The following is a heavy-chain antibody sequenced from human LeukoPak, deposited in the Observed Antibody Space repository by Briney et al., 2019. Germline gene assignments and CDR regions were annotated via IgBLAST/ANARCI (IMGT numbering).Heavy chain of an antibody. Sequence: SETLSLTCTVSGGSISSYYWSWIRQPPGKGLEYIGYIYYSGNTNSNPSLNSRVTISVDTSKNQFSLKLSSVTAADTAVYYCARQSREAGVVIYDPWGQGTLVTVSS. CDR3: ARQSREAGVVIYDP. J-gene: IGHJ5*02. CDR1: GGSISSYY. V-gene: IGHV4-59*08. D-gene: IGHD3-3*01. CDR2: IYYSGNT.